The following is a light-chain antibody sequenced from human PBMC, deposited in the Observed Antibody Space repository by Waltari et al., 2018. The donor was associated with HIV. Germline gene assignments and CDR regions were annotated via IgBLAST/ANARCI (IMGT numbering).Light chain of an antibody. CDR3: SSYESINNHVV. V-gene: IGLV2-8*01. CDR1: GSDIGGFAY. Sequence: QSALTQPPSASGSLGQSVTISCTGTGSDIGGFAYVSWFQQHPGNVPKLIIYEVTQRPSGVPDRFSGSKSGNTASLTVSGLQADDEADYYCSSYESINNHVVFGGGTSLTVL. CDR2: EVT. J-gene: IGLJ2*01.